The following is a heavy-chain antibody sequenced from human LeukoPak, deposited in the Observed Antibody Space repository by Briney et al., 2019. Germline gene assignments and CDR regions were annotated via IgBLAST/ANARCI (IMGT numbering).Heavy chain of an antibody. D-gene: IGHD3-10*01. J-gene: IGHJ6*04. CDR1: GFTFSTYA. CDR3: TTAPALLWFGGVGGDSMDV. CDR2: ISGGGLSI. V-gene: IGHV3-23*01. Sequence: GGSLRLSCAASGFTFSTYAMSWFRQPPGKGLQGVAAISGGGLSIVYADSVKGRFTDSRDNSKSTLYLQMSSLRAGDPAVYYCTTAPALLWFGGVGGDSMDVWGKGTTVTVSS.